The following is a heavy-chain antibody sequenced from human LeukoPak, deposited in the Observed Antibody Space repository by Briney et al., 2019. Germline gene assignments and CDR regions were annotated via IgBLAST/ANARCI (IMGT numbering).Heavy chain of an antibody. CDR1: GGSISSGDYY. D-gene: IGHD4-17*01. CDR3: AREGELLDGDYGGYFDY. V-gene: IGHV4-30-4*01. Sequence: SETLSLTCTVSGGSISSGDYYWSWIRQPPGKGLEWIGYIYYSGSTYYNPSLKSRVTISVDTSKNQFSLKLSSVTAADTAVYYCAREGELLDGDYGGYFDYWGRGTLVTVSS. J-gene: IGHJ4*02. CDR2: IYYSGST.